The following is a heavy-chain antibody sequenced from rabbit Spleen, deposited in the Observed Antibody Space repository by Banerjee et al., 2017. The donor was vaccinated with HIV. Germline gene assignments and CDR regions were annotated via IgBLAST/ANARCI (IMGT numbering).Heavy chain of an antibody. J-gene: IGHJ6*01. CDR1: GFSFSNKAV. Sequence: QEQLVESGGGLVKPGASLTLTCKASGFSFSNKAVMCWVRQAPGKGLEWIACINAGDGSTYYASWAKGRFTISKTSSTTVTLQMTSLTAADTAAYFCARDTSSSFSSYGMDLWGQGTLVTVS. CDR3: ARDTSSSFSSYGMDL. CDR2: INAGDGST. D-gene: IGHD1-1*01. V-gene: IGHV1S45*01.